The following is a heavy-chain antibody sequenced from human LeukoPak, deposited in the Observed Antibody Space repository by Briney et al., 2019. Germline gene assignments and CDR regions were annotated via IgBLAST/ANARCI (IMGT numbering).Heavy chain of an antibody. CDR1: GFPFSSFS. V-gene: IGHV3-21*05. J-gene: IGHJ4*02. CDR2: ISSSNTYI. Sequence: GGSLRLSCAASGFPFSSFSMNWVRQAPGKGLEWVSYISSSNTYIYYAESVKGRFTISRDNAKNSLYLQMNSLRAEDTAVNYCARDPLGRAADYWGQGSLVTVSS. CDR3: ARDPLGRAADY. D-gene: IGHD7-27*01.